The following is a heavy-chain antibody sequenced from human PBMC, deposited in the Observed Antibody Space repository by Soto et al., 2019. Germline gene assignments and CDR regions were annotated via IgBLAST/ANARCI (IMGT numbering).Heavy chain of an antibody. V-gene: IGHV1-46*01. D-gene: IGHD3-3*01. CDR1: GYTFTSYY. Sequence: ASVKVSCKASGYTFTSYYMHWVRQAPGQGPEWMGIINPSGGSTSYAQKFQGRVTMTRDTSTSTVYMELSSLRSEDTAVYYCARSLTGSITIFGLCSYSFVYCGQATIVA. CDR3: ARSLTGSITIFGLCSYSFVY. J-gene: IGHJ4*02. CDR2: INPSGGST.